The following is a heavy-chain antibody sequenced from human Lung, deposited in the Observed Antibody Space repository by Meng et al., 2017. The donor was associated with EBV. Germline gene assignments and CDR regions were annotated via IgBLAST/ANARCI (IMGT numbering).Heavy chain of an antibody. Sequence: QLPLQESGPGLGKSSEPLSLTCTGSGDSISDYFWNWIRQPAGKGLEWIGRIYSSGITNYNPSLQSRVTMSVDTSKNQFSLKLYSVTAADTAVYYCARESFNSGWYSDYWGQGTLVTVSS. D-gene: IGHD6-19*01. CDR3: ARESFNSGWYSDY. CDR1: GDSISDYF. CDR2: IYSSGIT. V-gene: IGHV4-4*07. J-gene: IGHJ4*02.